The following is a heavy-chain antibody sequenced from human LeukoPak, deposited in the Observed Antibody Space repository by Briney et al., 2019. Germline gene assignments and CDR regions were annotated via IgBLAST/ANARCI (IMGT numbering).Heavy chain of an antibody. CDR2: INPNSGGT. D-gene: IGHD6-13*01. V-gene: IGHV1-2*06. Sequence: GASVKVSCKASGYTFTGYYMHWVRQAPGQGLEWMGRINPNSGGTNCAQKFQGRVTMTRDTSISTAYMELSRLRSDDTAVYYCAGAGSSWSTGGWFDYWGQGTLVSVSS. CDR1: GYTFTGYY. J-gene: IGHJ4*02. CDR3: AGAGSSWSTGGWFDY.